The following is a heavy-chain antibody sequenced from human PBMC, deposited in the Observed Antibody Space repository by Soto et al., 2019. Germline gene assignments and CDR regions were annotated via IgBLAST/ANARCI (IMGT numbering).Heavy chain of an antibody. CDR3: AREGERWLQFAYYYGMDV. CDR2: IKQDGSEK. CDR1: GFTFSSYW. J-gene: IGHJ6*02. V-gene: IGHV3-7*04. D-gene: IGHD5-12*01. Sequence: EVQLVESGGGLVQPGGSLRLSCAASGFTFSSYWMSWVRQAPGKGLEWVANIKQDGSEKYYVDSVKGRFTISRDNAKNSLYLQMNSLRAEDTAVYYCAREGERWLQFAYYYGMDVWGQGTTVTVSS.